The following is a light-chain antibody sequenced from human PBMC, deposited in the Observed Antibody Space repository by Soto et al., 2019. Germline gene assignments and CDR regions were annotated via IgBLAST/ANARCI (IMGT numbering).Light chain of an antibody. J-gene: IGKJ1*01. V-gene: IGKV1-5*03. CDR1: QSISSW. CDR2: QAS. Sequence: DIQMTQSPSTLSAFVGDRFTITCRASQSISSWLAWYQQKPGKAPKRLVYQASTLESGVPLRFSGSGSGTEFTLTINSLQSDDFATYYCQQYDSYSWTFGQGTKVDIK. CDR3: QQYDSYSWT.